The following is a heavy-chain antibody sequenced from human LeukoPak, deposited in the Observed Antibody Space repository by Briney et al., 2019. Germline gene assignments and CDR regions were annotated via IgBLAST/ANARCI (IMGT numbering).Heavy chain of an antibody. Sequence: GGSLRLSCAASGFTFSSYWMHWDRQAPGKGLLWVSRINSDGSSTWYADSVKGRFTISRDNAKNTLYLQMNSLRAEDTAVYYCARVYSSSSSDYWGQGTLVTVSS. CDR1: GFTFSSYW. CDR3: ARVYSSSSSDY. V-gene: IGHV3-74*01. J-gene: IGHJ4*02. CDR2: INSDGSST. D-gene: IGHD6-6*01.